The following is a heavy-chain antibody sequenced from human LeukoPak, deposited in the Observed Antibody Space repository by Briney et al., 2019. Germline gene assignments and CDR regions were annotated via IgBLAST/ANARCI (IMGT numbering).Heavy chain of an antibody. V-gene: IGHV3-74*01. CDR2: ISSDGTGT. CDR3: ARDGDYWY. J-gene: IGHJ4*02. CDR1: GFTFSSYW. D-gene: IGHD4-17*01. Sequence: GGSLRLSCAASGFTFSSYWMHWVRQAPGKGLVWVSGISSDGTGTTYTDSVKGQFTISRDNTKNTLYLQLNSLRDEDTAVYYCARDGDYWYWGQGTLVTVSS.